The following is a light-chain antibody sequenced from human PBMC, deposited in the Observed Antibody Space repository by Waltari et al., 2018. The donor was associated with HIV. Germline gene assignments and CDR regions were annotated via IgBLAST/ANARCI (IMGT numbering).Light chain of an antibody. CDR3: QQRSNWPPSIT. CDR2: DAS. CDR1: QSMSNF. Sequence: DIVLTQSPATLSLSPGERATLSCRASQSMSNFLAWYQQKPGQAPRLLMDDASNRATGIPGRFSGSGSGTDFTLTISSLEPEDFAVYYCQQRSNWPPSITFGQGTRLEI. J-gene: IGKJ5*01. V-gene: IGKV3-11*01.